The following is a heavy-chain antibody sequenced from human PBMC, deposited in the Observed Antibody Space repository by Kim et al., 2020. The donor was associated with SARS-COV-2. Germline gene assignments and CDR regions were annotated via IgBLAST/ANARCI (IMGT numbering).Heavy chain of an antibody. J-gene: IGHJ5*02. D-gene: IGHD6-13*01. CDR2: ISYDGSNK. Sequence: GGSLRLSCAASGFTFSSYGMHWVRQAPGKGLEWVAVISYDGSNKYYADSVKGRFTISRDNSKNTLYLQMNSLRAEDTAVYYCAKDVGAAAGTKANWFDPWGQGTLVTVSS. CDR1: GFTFSSYG. CDR3: AKDVGAAAGTKANWFDP. V-gene: IGHV3-30*18.